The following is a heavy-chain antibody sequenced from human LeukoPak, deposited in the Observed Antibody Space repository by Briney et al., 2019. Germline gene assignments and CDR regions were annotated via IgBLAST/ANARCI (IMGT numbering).Heavy chain of an antibody. CDR3: ARDSRVSRHKNDAFDI. Sequence: GGSLRLSCAASGFTFSSYSMNWVRQAPGKGLEWVSSISSSSSYIYYADSVKGRFTISRDNAKNSLYLQMNSLRAEDTAVYYCARDSRVSRHKNDAFDIWGQGTMVTVSS. CDR1: GFTFSSYS. CDR2: ISSSSSYI. D-gene: IGHD6-6*01. V-gene: IGHV3-21*01. J-gene: IGHJ3*02.